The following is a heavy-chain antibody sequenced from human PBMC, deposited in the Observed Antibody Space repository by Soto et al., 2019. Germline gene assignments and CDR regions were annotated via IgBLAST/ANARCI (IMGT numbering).Heavy chain of an antibody. CDR1: GFTFSSYW. CDR2: INSDGSST. D-gene: IGHD6-6*01. J-gene: IGHJ6*02. V-gene: IGHV3-74*01. Sequence: GGSLRLSCAASGFTFSSYWMHWVRQAPGKGLVWVSRINSDGSSTSYADSVKGRFTISRDNAKNTLYLQMNSLRAEDTAVYYCARVVGQLAQRYYYYYGMDVWGQGTTVTVSS. CDR3: ARVVGQLAQRYYYYYGMDV.